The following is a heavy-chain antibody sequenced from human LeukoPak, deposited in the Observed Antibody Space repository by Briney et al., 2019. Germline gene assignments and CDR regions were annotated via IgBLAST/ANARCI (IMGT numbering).Heavy chain of an antibody. CDR1: GGSISSFY. V-gene: IGHV4-59*01. J-gene: IGHJ5*02. CDR3: ARHGTSGTNLNWFDP. D-gene: IGHD1-1*01. CDR2: IYYSGST. Sequence: PSETLSLTCTVSGGSISSFYWSWLRQPPGQGLEWSGYIYYSGSTNYNPSLKSRVTISVDTSKNQFSLKLSSVTAADTAVYYCARHGTSGTNLNWFDPWGQGTLVTVSS.